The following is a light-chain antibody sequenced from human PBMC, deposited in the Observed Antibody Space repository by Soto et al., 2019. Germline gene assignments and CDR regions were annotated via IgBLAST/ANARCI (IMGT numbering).Light chain of an antibody. CDR2: DAS. J-gene: IGKJ4*01. Sequence: DIQMTQSPSTLSASVEDRVTITCRASQSISSWLAWYQQKPGKAPKLLIYDASSLESGVPSRFSGSGSGTEFTLTISSLQPHDFATYYCQQYNSYSGTFGGGTKVEIK. CDR3: QQYNSYSGT. V-gene: IGKV1-5*01. CDR1: QSISSW.